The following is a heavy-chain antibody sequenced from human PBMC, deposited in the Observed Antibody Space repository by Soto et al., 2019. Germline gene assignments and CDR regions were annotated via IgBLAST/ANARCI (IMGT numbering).Heavy chain of an antibody. CDR2: SIPIFGTA. CDR3: ATHWTGVPRYYYGMDV. CDR1: GGTFSSYA. J-gene: IGHJ6*02. D-gene: IGHD2-8*02. Sequence: QVQLVQSGAEVKKPASSVKVSCKASGGTFSSYAISWVRQAPGQGLEWMGGSIPIFGTADYAQKFQGRVTITADESTSTAYMELSSLRSEDTAVYYCATHWTGVPRYYYGMDVWGQGTTVTVSS. V-gene: IGHV1-69*12.